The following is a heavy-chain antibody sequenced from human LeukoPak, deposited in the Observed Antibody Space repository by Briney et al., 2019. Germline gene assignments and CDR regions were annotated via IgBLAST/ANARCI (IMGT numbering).Heavy chain of an antibody. CDR1: GFTFDDYG. Sequence: GGSLRLSCAASGFTFDDYGMSWVRQGPGKGLEWVSGINWNGGSTGYADSVKGRFTISRDNAKKSLYLQMNSLRAEDTALYYCARSSVSAYAFDIWGQGTMVTVSS. CDR2: INWNGGST. V-gene: IGHV3-20*04. J-gene: IGHJ3*02. CDR3: ARSSVSAYAFDI. D-gene: IGHD6-6*01.